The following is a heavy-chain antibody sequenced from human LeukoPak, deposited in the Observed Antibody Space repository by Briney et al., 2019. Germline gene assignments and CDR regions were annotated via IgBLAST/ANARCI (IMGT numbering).Heavy chain of an antibody. J-gene: IGHJ3*02. V-gene: IGHV4-30-2*01. CDR1: GGSISSYS. CDR2: IYHSGST. Sequence: SETLSLTCTVSGGSISSYSWSWIRQPPGKGLEWIGYIYHSGSTYYNPSLKSRVTISVDRSKNQFSLKLSSVTAADTAVYYCARAVRDGAFDIWGQGTMVTVSS. D-gene: IGHD3-16*02. CDR3: ARAVRDGAFDI.